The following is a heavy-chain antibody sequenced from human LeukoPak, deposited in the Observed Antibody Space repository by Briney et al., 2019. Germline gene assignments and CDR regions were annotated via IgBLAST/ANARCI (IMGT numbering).Heavy chain of an antibody. Sequence: ASVTVSCKASGYTFTVYFMHWVRQAPGQGLEWMGWINPNSGGTTIAQKFQGRITMTRDTSISTDYMELSSLRSDDTAVYYCAGGHEWLGYWGQGTLVTVSS. CDR1: GYTFTVYF. V-gene: IGHV1-2*02. CDR3: AGGHEWLGY. J-gene: IGHJ4*02. CDR2: INPNSGGT. D-gene: IGHD3-3*01.